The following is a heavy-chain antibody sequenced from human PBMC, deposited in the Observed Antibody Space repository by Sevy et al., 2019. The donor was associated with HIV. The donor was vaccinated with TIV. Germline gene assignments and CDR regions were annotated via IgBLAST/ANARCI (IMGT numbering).Heavy chain of an antibody. CDR3: ARVTWYTSGWYWFEP. Sequence: SETLSLTCTVSGGSISRSNYYWGWIRQPPGKGLEWIGSNYYSGSTYYQPSLKSRVTISVDPSRNQFSLKLSAVTAADTAVYYCARVTWYTSGWYWFEPWGQGTLVTVSS. J-gene: IGHJ5*02. CDR1: GGSISRSNYY. V-gene: IGHV4-39*01. D-gene: IGHD6-19*01. CDR2: NYYSGST.